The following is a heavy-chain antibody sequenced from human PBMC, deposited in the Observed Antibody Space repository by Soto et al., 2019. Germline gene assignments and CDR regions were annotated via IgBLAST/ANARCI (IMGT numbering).Heavy chain of an antibody. CDR3: ARDGYVSSGPDY. D-gene: IGHD3-22*01. V-gene: IGHV3-30*03. CDR1: GFTFSSYG. J-gene: IGHJ4*02. CDR2: ISYDGSNK. Sequence: QVQLVESGGGVVQPGRSLRLSCAASGFTFSSYGMHWVRQAPGKGLEWVAVISYDGSNKYYADSVKGRFTISRDNSKKTLYLQMNSLRAEDTAVYYCARDGYVSSGPDYWGQGTLVTVSS.